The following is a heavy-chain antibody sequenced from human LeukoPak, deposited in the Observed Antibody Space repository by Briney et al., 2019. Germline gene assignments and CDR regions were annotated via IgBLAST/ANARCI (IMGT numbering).Heavy chain of an antibody. J-gene: IGHJ4*02. CDR2: IYYSGST. V-gene: IGHV4-39*07. Sequence: SETLSLTCTVSGGSISSSSYYWGWIRQPPGKGLEWIGSIYYSGSTYYNPSLKSRVTISVDRSKNQFSLKLSSVTAADTAVYYCARVSYYDSSGYYFEYFDYWGQGTLVTVSS. D-gene: IGHD3-22*01. CDR1: GGSISSSSYY. CDR3: ARVSYYDSSGYYFEYFDY.